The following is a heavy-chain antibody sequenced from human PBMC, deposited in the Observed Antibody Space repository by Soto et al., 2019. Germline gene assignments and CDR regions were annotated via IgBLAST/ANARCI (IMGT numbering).Heavy chain of an antibody. J-gene: IGHJ4*02. Sequence: QVQLQQWGAGLLKPSETLSLTCVVYGGSLSGYYWSWIRQPPGKGLEWIGEISHSGSTNYNPSLQSRVTISVDTSKNQFSLKLSSVTAADTAVYYCARGHNTGSGYYDYWGQGTLVTVSS. CDR2: ISHSGST. CDR1: GGSLSGYY. V-gene: IGHV4-34*01. D-gene: IGHD6-19*01. CDR3: ARGHNTGSGYYDY.